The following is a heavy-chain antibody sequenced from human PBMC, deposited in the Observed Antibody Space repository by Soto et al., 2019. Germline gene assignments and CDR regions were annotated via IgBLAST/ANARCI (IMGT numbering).Heavy chain of an antibody. CDR1: GFTFTRYS. V-gene: IGHV3-21*06. CDR3: ARESEDLTSSFDY. J-gene: IGHJ4*02. CDR2: ISSTTNYI. Sequence: PGGSLRLSCAASGFTFTRYSMNWVRQAPGKGLEWVSSISSTTNYIYYGDSMKGRCTISRDNGKNSLYLEIHSLRAEDTAVYYCARESEDLTSSFDYWGEGTLVTVSS.